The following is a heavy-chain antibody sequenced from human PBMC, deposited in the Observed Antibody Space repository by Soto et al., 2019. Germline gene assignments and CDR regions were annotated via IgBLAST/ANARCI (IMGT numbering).Heavy chain of an antibody. CDR3: ARGYCSSTSCYIWDNWFDP. D-gene: IGHD2-2*02. CDR2: IYHSGST. J-gene: IGHJ5*02. CDR1: GGSISSSNW. Sequence: LSLTCAVSGGSISSSNWWNWVRQPPGKGLEWIGEIYHSGSTNYNPSLKSRVTISVDTSRNQFSLKLSSVTAADTAVYYCARGYCSSTSCYIWDNWFDPWGQGTLVTVSS. V-gene: IGHV4-4*02.